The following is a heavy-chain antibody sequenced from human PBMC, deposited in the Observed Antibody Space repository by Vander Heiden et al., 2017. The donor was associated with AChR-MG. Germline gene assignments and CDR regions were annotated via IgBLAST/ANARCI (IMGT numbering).Heavy chain of an antibody. CDR3: ARESGSSGFRGY. CDR2: ISSSSSYI. V-gene: IGHV3-21*01. Sequence: EVQLVESGGGLVKPGGSLRLSCAASGFTFSSYSMNWVRQAQGKGLEWVSSISSSSSYIYYADSVKGRFTISRDNAKNSLYLQMNSLRAEDTAVYYCARESGSSGFRGYWGQGTLVTVSS. D-gene: IGHD6-19*01. J-gene: IGHJ4*02. CDR1: GFTFSSYS.